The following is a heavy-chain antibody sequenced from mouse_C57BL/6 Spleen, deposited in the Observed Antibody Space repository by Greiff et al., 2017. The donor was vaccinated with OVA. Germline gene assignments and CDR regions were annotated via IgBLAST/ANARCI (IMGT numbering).Heavy chain of an antibody. V-gene: IGHV1-82*01. CDR3: ARFDGYYEAWFAY. D-gene: IGHD2-3*01. Sequence: VNVVESGPELVKPGASVKISCKASGYAFSSSWMNWVKQRPGKGLEWIGRIYPGDGDTNYNGKFKGKATLTADKSSSTAYMQLSSLTSEDSAVYFCARFDGYYEAWFAYWGQGTLVTVSA. J-gene: IGHJ3*01. CDR2: IYPGDGDT. CDR1: GYAFSSSW.